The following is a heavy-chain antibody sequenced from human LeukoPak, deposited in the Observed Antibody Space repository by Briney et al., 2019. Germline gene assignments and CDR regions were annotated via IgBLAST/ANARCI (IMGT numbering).Heavy chain of an antibody. CDR3: ARDFYGSGSHRYFDL. D-gene: IGHD3-10*01. V-gene: IGHV3-53*01. CDR1: GFTFSSYF. Sequence: GGSLRLSCAASGFTFSSYFMSWVRQAPGKGLEWVSVIYSGGTTHYADSVRGRFTISRDNSKNTLYLQMNSLRAEGTAVYYCARDFYGSGSHRYFDLWGRGTLVTVSS. CDR2: IYSGGTT. J-gene: IGHJ2*01.